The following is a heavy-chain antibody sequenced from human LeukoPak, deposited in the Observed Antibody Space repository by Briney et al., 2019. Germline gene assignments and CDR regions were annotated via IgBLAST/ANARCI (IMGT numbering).Heavy chain of an antibody. Sequence: SETLSLTCAVYGGSFSGYYWSWIRQPPGKGLEWIGEINHSGSTNYNPSLKSRVTISVDTSKNQFSLKLSSVTAADTAVYYCARMGSGSYSPNWFDPWGQGTLVAVSS. CDR2: INHSGST. V-gene: IGHV4-34*01. J-gene: IGHJ5*02. CDR1: GGSFSGYY. CDR3: ARMGSGSYSPNWFDP. D-gene: IGHD3-10*01.